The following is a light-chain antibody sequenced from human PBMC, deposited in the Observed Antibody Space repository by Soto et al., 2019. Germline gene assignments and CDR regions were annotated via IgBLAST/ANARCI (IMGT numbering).Light chain of an antibody. CDR2: GAS. CDR1: QSVSSY. V-gene: IGKV3-15*01. J-gene: IGKJ1*01. Sequence: EIVMTQSPATLSVSPGERATLSCRASQSVSSYLAWYQQKPGQAPRLLIYGASTRATGIPARFSGSGSGTEFTLTISSLQSEDFAVYHCQQYNNWWTFGQGTKVEIK. CDR3: QQYNNWWT.